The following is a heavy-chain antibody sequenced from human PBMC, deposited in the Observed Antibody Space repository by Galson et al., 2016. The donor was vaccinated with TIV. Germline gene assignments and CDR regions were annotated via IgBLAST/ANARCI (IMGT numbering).Heavy chain of an antibody. CDR2: LNPDSGAT. CDR1: GYNFTGFY. CDR3: ARRNWGNLLDP. V-gene: IGHV1-2*02. Sequence: SVKVSCKASGYNFTGFYIHWIRQAPRQGLEWMGWLNPDSGATDYAQNFQGRVTMTRDTSISTADMELSRLMSVDTAVYYCARRNWGNLLDPWGQGTLVTVSS. J-gene: IGHJ5*02. D-gene: IGHD3-16*01.